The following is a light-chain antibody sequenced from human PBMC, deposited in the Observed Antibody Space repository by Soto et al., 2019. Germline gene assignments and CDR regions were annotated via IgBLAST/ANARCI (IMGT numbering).Light chain of an antibody. CDR3: QQYQYFSYN. J-gene: IGKJ2*01. V-gene: IGKV1-5*03. CDR1: QSIDSW. CDR2: KAS. Sequence: DIQMTQSPSTLSASVGDRVTITCRASQSIDSWLAWYQQKPGKAPKVLIYKASTLDSGVPSTFSGSGSWTEYTLTISSLQPDDFATYYCQQYQYFSYNFGKGTNLEIK.